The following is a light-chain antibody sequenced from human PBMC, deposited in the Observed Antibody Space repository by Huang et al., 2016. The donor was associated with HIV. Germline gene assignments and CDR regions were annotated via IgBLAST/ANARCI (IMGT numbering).Light chain of an antibody. J-gene: IGKJ3*01. CDR3: QQSYSPRT. V-gene: IGKV1-39*01. CDR1: QSISNY. Sequence: DIQMTQSPSSLSASVGDRVTITCRARQSISNYLNWYQQKPGKAPKLLIYAASSLQSGVTSRFSGSGSGTEFTLTISSLQPEDSAAYYCQQSYSPRTFGPGTKVDIK. CDR2: AAS.